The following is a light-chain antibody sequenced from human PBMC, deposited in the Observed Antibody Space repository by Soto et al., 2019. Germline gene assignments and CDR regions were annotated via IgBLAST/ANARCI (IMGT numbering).Light chain of an antibody. CDR1: QSVSSSY. Sequence: EIVLTQSPGTLSLSPGERATLSCRASQSVSSSYLAWYQQKPGQAPRHLIYGASSRATGIPDRFSGSGSVTDFTLTISRLEPEDFAVYYCQQYGSSPPYTFGQGTKLEIK. CDR3: QQYGSSPPYT. V-gene: IGKV3-20*01. J-gene: IGKJ2*01. CDR2: GAS.